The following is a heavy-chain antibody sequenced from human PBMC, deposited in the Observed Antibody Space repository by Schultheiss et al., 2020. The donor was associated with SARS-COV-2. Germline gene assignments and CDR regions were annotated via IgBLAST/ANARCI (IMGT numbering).Heavy chain of an antibody. J-gene: IGHJ4*02. Sequence: SETLSLTCTVSGGSISSGSYFWSWIRQPAGKGLEWIGRVYASGSTNYNPSLRSRVTMSVDTSKNQFSLRLSSVTAADTAVYYCARDGSSSSAIAYWGQGTLVTVSS. V-gene: IGHV4-61*02. CDR3: ARDGSSSSAIAY. D-gene: IGHD6-6*01. CDR1: GGSISSGSYF. CDR2: VYASGST.